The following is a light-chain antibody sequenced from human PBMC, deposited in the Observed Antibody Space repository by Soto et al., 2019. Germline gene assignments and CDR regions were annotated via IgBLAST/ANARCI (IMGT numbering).Light chain of an antibody. CDR3: QQFGGSSRT. CDR1: QSVRSSH. V-gene: IGKV3-20*01. J-gene: IGKJ1*01. Sequence: EIVLTQSPGTLSLSRGERATLSCRASQSVRSSHLAWYQQKPGQAPRLLIYGASSRATGIPDRFTGSGSGTDFTLTITRLEPEDFAVYYCQQFGGSSRTFGQGTKVDIK. CDR2: GAS.